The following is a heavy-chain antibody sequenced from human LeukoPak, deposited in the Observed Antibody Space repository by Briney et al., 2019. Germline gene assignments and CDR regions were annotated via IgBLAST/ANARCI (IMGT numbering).Heavy chain of an antibody. CDR2: LSSNGGST. V-gene: IGHV3-64D*06. Sequence: GGSLRLSCSASGFTFRTYAMHWVRQAPGKGLEYVSGLSSNGGSTNYADSVKGRFTISRDNSKNTLYLQMSSLRPEDTAVYYCVKDRFSSSWYQPWFDPWGQGTLVTVSS. D-gene: IGHD6-13*01. J-gene: IGHJ5*02. CDR3: VKDRFSSSWYQPWFDP. CDR1: GFTFRTYA.